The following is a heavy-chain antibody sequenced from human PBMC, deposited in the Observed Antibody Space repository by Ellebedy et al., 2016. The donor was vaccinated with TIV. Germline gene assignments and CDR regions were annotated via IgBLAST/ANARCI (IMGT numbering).Heavy chain of an antibody. CDR1: GFTFSHAW. CDR2: IKSKTDGGTT. D-gene: IGHD5-12*01. CDR3: ARDLPDIVATIRVGYGMDV. V-gene: IGHV3-15*01. J-gene: IGHJ6*02. Sequence: PGGSLRLSCAASGFTFSHAWMSWVRQAPGKGREWVGRIKSKTDGGTTDYAAPVKGRFTISRDNSKNTLYLQMNSLRAEDTAVYYCARDLPDIVATIRVGYGMDVWGQGTTVTVSS.